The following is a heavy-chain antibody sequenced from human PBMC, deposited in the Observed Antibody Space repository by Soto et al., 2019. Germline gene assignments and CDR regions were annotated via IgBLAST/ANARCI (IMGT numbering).Heavy chain of an antibody. CDR2: ISGSGGST. CDR3: AKDLVEVMLLMVYAIPDAFDF. V-gene: IGHV3-23*01. Sequence: PGGSLRLSCAASGFTFSSYAMSWVRQAPGKGLEWVSAISGSGGSTYYADSVKGRFTISRDNSKNTLYLQMNSLRAEDTAVYYCAKDLVEVMLLMVYAIPDAFDFWGQGTMVTVSS. J-gene: IGHJ3*01. D-gene: IGHD2-8*01. CDR1: GFTFSSYA.